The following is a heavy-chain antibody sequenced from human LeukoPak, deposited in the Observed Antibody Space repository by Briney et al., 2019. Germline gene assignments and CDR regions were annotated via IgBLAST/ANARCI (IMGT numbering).Heavy chain of an antibody. J-gene: IGHJ4*02. D-gene: IGHD3-10*01. V-gene: IGHV4-30-4*08. CDR2: IYYSGST. CDR3: ARGYGSGSYYPDY. CDR1: GGSISSGGYY. Sequence: PSGTLSLTCTVSGGSISSGGYYWSWIRQHPGKGLEWIGYIYYSGSTYYNPSLKSRVTISVDTSKNQFSLKLSSVTAADTAVYYCARGYGSGSYYPDYWGQGTLVTVSS.